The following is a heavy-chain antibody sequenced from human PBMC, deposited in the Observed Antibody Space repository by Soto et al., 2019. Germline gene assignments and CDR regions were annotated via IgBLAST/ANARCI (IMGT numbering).Heavy chain of an antibody. J-gene: IGHJ5*02. CDR1: GYTFTSYY. CDR3: ARGPIVVVPSGWFDP. Sequence: ASVKVSCKASGYTFTSYYMHWVRQAPGQGLEWMGIINPSGGSTSYAQKFQGRVTMTRDTSTSTVYMELSSLRSEDTAVYYCARGPIVVVPSGWFDPWGHVTLFTVSS. CDR2: INPSGGST. V-gene: IGHV1-46*01. D-gene: IGHD2-2*01.